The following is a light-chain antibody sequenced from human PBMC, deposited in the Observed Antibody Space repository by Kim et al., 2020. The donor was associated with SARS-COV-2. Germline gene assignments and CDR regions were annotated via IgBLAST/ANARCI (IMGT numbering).Light chain of an antibody. CDR1: SLRSYY. J-gene: IGLJ7*01. V-gene: IGLV3-19*01. Sequence: ALGQTVRITCQGDSLRSYYASWYQQKPGQAPVLVIYGKNNRPSGIPDRFSGSSSGNAASLTITGAQAEDEADYYCNSQDSSGNHAVFGGGTQLTVL. CDR2: GKN. CDR3: NSQDSSGNHAV.